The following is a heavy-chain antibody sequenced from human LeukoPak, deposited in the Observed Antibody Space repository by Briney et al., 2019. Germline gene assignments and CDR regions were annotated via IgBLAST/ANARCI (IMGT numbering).Heavy chain of an antibody. Sequence: ASVKVSCKASGYTFTSYDINRVRQATGQGLEWMGYMDPDSGVTAYAQKFQGRVTITRNTSISTAYMEVTSLRSDDTAVYYCARGGGTDLWGQGTLVTVSS. CDR1: GYTFTSYD. V-gene: IGHV1-8*03. CDR3: ARGGGTDL. J-gene: IGHJ5*02. D-gene: IGHD1-14*01. CDR2: MDPDSGVT.